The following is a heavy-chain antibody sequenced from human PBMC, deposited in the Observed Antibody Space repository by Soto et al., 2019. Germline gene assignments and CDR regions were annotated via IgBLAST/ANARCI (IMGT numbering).Heavy chain of an antibody. CDR3: ARTTGRRKYFDY. CDR2: IYYSGST. CDR1: GGSISSYY. V-gene: IGHV4-59*08. Sequence: SETLSLTCTVSGGSISSYYWSWIRQPPGKGLEWIGYIYYSGSTNYNPSLKSRVTISGDTSKNQFSLKLSSVTAADTAVYYCARTTGRRKYFDYWGQGTLVTVSS. D-gene: IGHD4-4*01. J-gene: IGHJ4*02.